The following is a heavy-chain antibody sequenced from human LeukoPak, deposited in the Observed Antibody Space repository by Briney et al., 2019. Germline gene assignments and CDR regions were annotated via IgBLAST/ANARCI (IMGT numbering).Heavy chain of an antibody. V-gene: IGHV4-39*07. CDR3: ARGPMTMGGYYYYGMDV. J-gene: IGHJ6*02. CDR2: INHSGST. D-gene: IGHD3-16*01. Sequence: PSETLSLTCTVSGGSISSGGYYWSWIRQPPGKGLEWIGEINHSGSTNYNPSLKSRVTISVDTSKNQFSLRLSSVTAADTAVYYCARGPMTMGGYYYYGMDVWGQGTTVTVSS. CDR1: GGSISSGGYY.